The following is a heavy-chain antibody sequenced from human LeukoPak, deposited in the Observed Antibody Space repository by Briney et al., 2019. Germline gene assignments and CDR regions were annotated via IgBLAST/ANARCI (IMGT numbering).Heavy chain of an antibody. CDR2: IYYSGST. V-gene: IGHV4-59*01. CDR1: GGSISSYY. J-gene: IGHJ4*02. Sequence: PSETLSLTCTVSGGSISSYYWSWIRQPPGKGLEWIGYIYYSGSTNYNPSLKSRVTISVDTSKNQFSLKQSSVTAADTAVYYCARDALTGYARVFDYWGQGTLVTVSS. CDR3: ARDALTGYARVFDY. D-gene: IGHD3-9*01.